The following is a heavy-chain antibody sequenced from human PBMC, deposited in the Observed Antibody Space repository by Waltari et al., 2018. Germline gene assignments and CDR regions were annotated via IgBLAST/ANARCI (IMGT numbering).Heavy chain of an antibody. J-gene: IGHJ5*02. Sequence: QVQLQQWGAGLLKPSETLSLTCSVSGASFTSYYWGWVRHVPGKGLEWIGQIRHPGEPHYNPSLPSRVAISIDTSRNQFSLRVFSVTAADTGLYFCTRGGNYDFWSHRPFVDPWGQGTQVSVSS. CDR2: IRHPGEP. V-gene: IGHV4-34*01. CDR1: GASFTSYY. D-gene: IGHD3-3*01. CDR3: TRGGNYDFWSHRPFVDP.